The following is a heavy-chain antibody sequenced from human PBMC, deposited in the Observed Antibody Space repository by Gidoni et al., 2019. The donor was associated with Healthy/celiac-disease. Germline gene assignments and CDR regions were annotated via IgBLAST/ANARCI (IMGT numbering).Heavy chain of an antibody. D-gene: IGHD3-22*01. Sequence: QVQLVQSGAEVKKPGASVQVSCKASGYTFTRYYMHWVRQAPGQGPEWMGIINPSGGSTSYAQKFQGRVTMTRDTSTSTVYMELSSLRSEDTAVYYCARENYYDSSGYRQGDAFDIWGQGTMVTVSS. CDR3: ARENYYDSSGYRQGDAFDI. CDR1: GYTFTRYY. J-gene: IGHJ3*02. V-gene: IGHV1-46*01. CDR2: INPSGGST.